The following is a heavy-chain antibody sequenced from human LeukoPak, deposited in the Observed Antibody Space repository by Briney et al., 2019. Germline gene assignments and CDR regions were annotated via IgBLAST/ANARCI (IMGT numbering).Heavy chain of an antibody. J-gene: IGHJ6*03. V-gene: IGHV3-23*01. CDR2: ISGSGGST. Sequence: GGSLRLSCAASGFTFSSYAMSWVRQAPGKGLEWVSAISGSGGSTYYADSVKGRFTISRDNSKNTLYLQMNSLRAEDTAVYYCARDYSSSSYDYYYYMDVWGKGTTVTVSS. CDR1: GFTFSSYA. D-gene: IGHD6-6*01. CDR3: ARDYSSSSYDYYYYMDV.